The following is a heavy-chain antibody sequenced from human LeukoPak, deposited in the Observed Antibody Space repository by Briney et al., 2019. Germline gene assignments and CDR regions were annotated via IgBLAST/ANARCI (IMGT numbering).Heavy chain of an antibody. CDR3: ARVFYNYVWGSYRTIDN. CDR2: ISSSGSTI. Sequence: GGSLRLSCAASGFTFSSYEMNWVRQAPGKGLEWVSYISSSGSTIYYADSVKGGFTISRDNAKNSLYLQMNSLRAEHTAVYYCARVFYNYVWGSYRTIDNWGQGTLVTVSS. CDR1: GFTFSSYE. V-gene: IGHV3-48*03. J-gene: IGHJ4*02. D-gene: IGHD3-16*02.